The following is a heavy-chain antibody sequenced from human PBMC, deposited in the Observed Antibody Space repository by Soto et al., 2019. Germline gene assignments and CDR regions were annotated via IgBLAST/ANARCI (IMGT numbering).Heavy chain of an antibody. J-gene: IGHJ6*02. V-gene: IGHV1-69*01. CDR3: ARDDPDYGGNSLYGMDV. Sequence: QVQLVQSGAEVKKPGSSVKVSCKASGGTFSSYAISWVRQAPGQGLEWMGGIIPIFGTANYAQKFQGRVTITADESTSTAYMELSSLRSEDTAVYYCARDDPDYGGNSLYGMDVWGQGTTVTVSS. CDR2: IIPIFGTA. CDR1: GGTFSSYA. D-gene: IGHD4-17*01.